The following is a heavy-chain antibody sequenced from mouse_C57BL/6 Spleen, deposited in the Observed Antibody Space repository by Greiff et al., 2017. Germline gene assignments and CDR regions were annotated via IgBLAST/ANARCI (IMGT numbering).Heavy chain of an antibody. D-gene: IGHD2-2*01. CDR2: ISSGSSTI. Sequence: EVKVVESGGGLVKPGGSLKLSCAASGFTFSDYGMHWVRQAPEKGLEWVAYISSGSSTIYYADTVKGRFTISRDNAKNTLFLQMTSLRSEDTAMYYCAREEGYDRAMDYWGQGTSVTVSS. CDR3: AREEGYDRAMDY. J-gene: IGHJ4*01. V-gene: IGHV5-17*01. CDR1: GFTFSDYG.